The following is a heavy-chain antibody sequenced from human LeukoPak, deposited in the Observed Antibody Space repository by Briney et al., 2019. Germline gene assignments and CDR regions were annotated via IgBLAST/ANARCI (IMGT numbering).Heavy chain of an antibody. D-gene: IGHD1-26*01. V-gene: IGHV1-2*06. CDR3: TRESGSYHGNDY. J-gene: IGHJ4*02. Sequence: ASVKVSCKASGGTFSSYAISWVRQAPGEGLEWMGRINPNNGATNYAQKLQGRVTITGDTSISTAYMELSSLRSDDTAVYYCTRESGSYHGNDYWGQGTLVTVSS. CDR1: GGTFSSYA. CDR2: INPNNGAT.